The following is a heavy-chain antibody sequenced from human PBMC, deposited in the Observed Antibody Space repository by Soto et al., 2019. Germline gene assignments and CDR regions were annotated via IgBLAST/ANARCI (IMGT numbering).Heavy chain of an antibody. V-gene: IGHV4-59*01. Sequence: QVLLQESGPGLVQPSETLSLTCTVSGGSMNYYYWSWIRQSPGKGLEWIGYVYYSGTTYYNPSLQSRVPISIDTSQNQFSLKWRSVTAADSAIYYCARAGMSGRYFFDSWCRGTLVTVSS. J-gene: IGHJ4*02. D-gene: IGHD6-19*01. CDR2: VYYSGTT. CDR1: GGSMNYYY. CDR3: ARAGMSGRYFFDS.